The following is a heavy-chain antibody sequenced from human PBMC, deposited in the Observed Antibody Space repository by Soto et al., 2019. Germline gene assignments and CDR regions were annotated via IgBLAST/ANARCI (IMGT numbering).Heavy chain of an antibody. CDR3: ARDLDY. V-gene: IGHV3-30-3*01. Sequence: GGSLRLSCAASGFPFISYAMHWVRQAPGKGLEWVAVISYDGSNKHYADSVKGRFTISRDNSKNTLYLQMNSLRAEDTAVYYCARDLDYWGQGTLVPVSS. J-gene: IGHJ4*02. CDR1: GFPFISYA. CDR2: ISYDGSNK.